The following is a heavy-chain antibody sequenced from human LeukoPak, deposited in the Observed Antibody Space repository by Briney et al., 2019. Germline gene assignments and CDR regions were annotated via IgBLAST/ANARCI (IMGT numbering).Heavy chain of an antibody. CDR2: IYYSGST. CDR1: GGSISSYY. Sequence: KPSETLSLTCTVSGGSISSYYWSWIRQPPGKGLEWIGYIYYSGSTYYNPSLKSRVTISVDTSKNQFSLKLSSVTAADTAVYYCARVVGVSYCSGGSCYPQGLFDYWGQGTLVTVSS. CDR3: ARVVGVSYCSGGSCYPQGLFDY. D-gene: IGHD2-15*01. J-gene: IGHJ4*02. V-gene: IGHV4-59*06.